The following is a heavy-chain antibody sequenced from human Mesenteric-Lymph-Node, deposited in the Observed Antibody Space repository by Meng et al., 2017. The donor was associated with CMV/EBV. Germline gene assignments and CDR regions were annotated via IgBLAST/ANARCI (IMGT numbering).Heavy chain of an antibody. J-gene: IGHJ4*02. CDR2: INHSGST. D-gene: IGHD3-9*01. CDR1: GGSFRRYY. Sequence: QVQSLQWCVGRLKPSRTLSVTCAVYGGSFRRYYWNWIRQSPEKGLEWIGEINHSGSTTYNPSFTSRIIISVDTSTNQISLNMSSVTAADTAVYYCARGSSYDILTGYFDYWGQGALVTVSS. V-gene: IGHV4-34*01. CDR3: ARGSSYDILTGYFDY.